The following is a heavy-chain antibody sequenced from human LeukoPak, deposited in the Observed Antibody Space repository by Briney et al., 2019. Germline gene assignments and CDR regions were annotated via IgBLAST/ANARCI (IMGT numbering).Heavy chain of an antibody. V-gene: IGHV4-4*02. Sequence: PSETLSLTCAVSGGSISSSNWWSWVRPPPGKGLEWIGEIYHSGSTNYNPSLKSRVTISVDKSENQFSLKLSSLTAADTAVYYCARPPYGDYSAGDAFDIWGQGTMVTVSS. CDR2: IYHSGST. CDR1: GGSISSSNW. CDR3: ARPPYGDYSAGDAFDI. J-gene: IGHJ3*02. D-gene: IGHD4-17*01.